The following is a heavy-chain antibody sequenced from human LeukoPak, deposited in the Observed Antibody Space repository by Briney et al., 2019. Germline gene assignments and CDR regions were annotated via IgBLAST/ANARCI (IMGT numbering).Heavy chain of an antibody. V-gene: IGHV4-34*01. CDR3: ARHEEYGDFYDY. CDR2: INDSGST. Sequence: ASETLSLTCAVYGGSFSGYYWSWIRQPPEKGLEWIGEINDSGSTNYNPSLKGRVTISVDTSKNQFSLKLSSVTAADTAVYYCARHEEYGDFYDYWGQGTLVTVSS. CDR1: GGSFSGYY. J-gene: IGHJ4*02. D-gene: IGHD4-17*01.